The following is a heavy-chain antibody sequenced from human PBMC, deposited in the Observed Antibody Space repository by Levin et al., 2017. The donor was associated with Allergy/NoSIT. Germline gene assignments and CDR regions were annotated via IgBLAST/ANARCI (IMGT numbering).Heavy chain of an antibody. V-gene: IGHV3-53*01. CDR2: IYSGGGT. Sequence: GESLKISCAASGFTVSSNHMYWVRQAPGKGLEWVSLIYSGGGTYYADSVKGRFTVSRDNSKNTLYLQMNSLRAGDTAVYYCARAPTTTVTYLDYWGQGTLVTVSS. CDR3: ARAPTTTVTYLDY. J-gene: IGHJ4*02. D-gene: IGHD4-17*01. CDR1: GFTVSSNH.